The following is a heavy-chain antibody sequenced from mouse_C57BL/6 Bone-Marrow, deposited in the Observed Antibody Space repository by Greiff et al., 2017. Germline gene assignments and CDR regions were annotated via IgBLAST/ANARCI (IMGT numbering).Heavy chain of an antibody. CDR1: GYTFTSYW. CDR2: INPSSGYT. D-gene: IGHD1-1*01. CDR3: ARGAFGITTVV. J-gene: IGHJ2*01. Sequence: VQLQESGAELAKPGASVKLSCKASGYTFTSYWMHWVKQRPGQGLEWIGYINPSSGYTKYNQKFKDKDTLTADKSSSTAYMQLSSLTYEDSAVYYCARGAFGITTVVWGQGTTLTVSS. V-gene: IGHV1-7*01.